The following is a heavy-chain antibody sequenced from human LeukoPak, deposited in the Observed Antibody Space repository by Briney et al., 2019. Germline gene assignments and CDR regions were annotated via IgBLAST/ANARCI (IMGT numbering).Heavy chain of an antibody. J-gene: IGHJ6*02. Sequence: LETLSLTCAVYGGSFSGYYWSWIRQPPGKGLEWIGEINHSGSTNYNPSLKSRVTISVDTSKNQFSLKLSSVTAADTAVYYCARVKGSPGDGYNSLIPYYYYYGMDVWGQGTTVTVSS. CDR2: INHSGST. D-gene: IGHD5-12*01. CDR3: ARVKGSPGDGYNSLIPYYYYYGMDV. V-gene: IGHV4-34*01. CDR1: GGSFSGYY.